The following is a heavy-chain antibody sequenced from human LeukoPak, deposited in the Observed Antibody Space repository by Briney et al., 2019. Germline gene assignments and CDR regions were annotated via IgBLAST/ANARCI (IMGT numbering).Heavy chain of an antibody. CDR1: ENTFTAYY. CDR2: INPDSGFT. V-gene: IGHV1-2*02. Sequence: ASVKVSCKASENTFTAYYMHWVRQAPGQGLEWMGWINPDSGFTNYAQKLKGRVTMTRDTSISTAYLEVRSLTSDDTAVYYCAPTAEAYTSWWKVWGQGTLVTVSS. CDR3: APTAEAYTSWWKV. D-gene: IGHD3-16*01. J-gene: IGHJ4*02.